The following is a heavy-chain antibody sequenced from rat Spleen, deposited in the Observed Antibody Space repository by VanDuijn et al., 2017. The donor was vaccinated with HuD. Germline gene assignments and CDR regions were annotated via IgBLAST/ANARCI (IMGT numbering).Heavy chain of an antibody. J-gene: IGHJ2*01. D-gene: IGHD1-4*01. CDR2: ISTGGDNT. Sequence: EVQLVKSGGGLVQPGRSLKLSCAASGFTFSDYALAWVRQAPKRGLEWVAYISTGGDNTYYRDSVKGRFTVSRDNAESTLYLQMNSLRSEDTATYYGTRVDYPGVAHYFDYWGQGVMVTVSS. CDR1: GFTFSDYA. CDR3: TRVDYPGVAHYFDY. V-gene: IGHV5-27*01.